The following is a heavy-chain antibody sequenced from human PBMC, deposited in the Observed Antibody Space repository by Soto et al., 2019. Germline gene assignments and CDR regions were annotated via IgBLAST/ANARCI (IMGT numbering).Heavy chain of an antibody. J-gene: IGHJ4*02. CDR2: ISGGGDTT. V-gene: IGHV3-23*01. CDR3: AKGRGGSGSLTPRVDF. D-gene: IGHD3-10*01. Sequence: EVQLLESGGGLVQPGGSLRLSCAASGFTFNNYVMTWVRQAPGKGLEWVSAISGGGDTTSYADSVKGRFTVSRDGSKNTLYLQMSSLRAEVTALYYCAKGRGGSGSLTPRVDFWGQGTLVTVSS. CDR1: GFTFNNYV.